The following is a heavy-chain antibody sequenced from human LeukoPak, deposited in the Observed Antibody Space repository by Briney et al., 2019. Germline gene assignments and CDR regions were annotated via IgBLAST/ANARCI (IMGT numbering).Heavy chain of an antibody. V-gene: IGHV3-33*01. CDR2: IWYDGSNK. J-gene: IGHJ3*02. D-gene: IGHD6-19*01. Sequence: GGSLRLSCAASGFTFSSYGMHWVRQAPGKGLEWVAVIWYDGSNKYNADSVKGRFTISRDNSKNTLYLQMNSLRAEDTAVYYCARDSSGWYFGHDAFDIWGQGTMVTVSS. CDR1: GFTFSSYG. CDR3: ARDSSGWYFGHDAFDI.